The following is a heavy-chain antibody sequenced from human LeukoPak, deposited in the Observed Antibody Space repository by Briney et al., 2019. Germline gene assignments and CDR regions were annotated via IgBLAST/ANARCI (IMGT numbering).Heavy chain of an antibody. J-gene: IGHJ5*02. Sequence: ASVKVSCKGSGYTFSSFGISWVRQAPGQGLEWMGWASAYDRNAYYAQSFQGRVTMTTDTSTSTAYMELRSLRSDDTAVYYCARDSQCERNSCSNCFDPWGQGTQVTVSS. CDR3: ARDSQCERNSCSNCFDP. D-gene: IGHD4-11*01. V-gene: IGHV1-18*01. CDR1: GYTFSSFG. CDR2: ASAYDRNA.